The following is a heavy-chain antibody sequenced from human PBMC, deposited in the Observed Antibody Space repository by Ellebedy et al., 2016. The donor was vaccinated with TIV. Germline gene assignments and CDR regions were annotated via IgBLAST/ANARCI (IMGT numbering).Heavy chain of an antibody. Sequence: ASVKVSXXASGYTFSGYYMHWVRQAPGQGLEWMGWINPKSGGTNYAQKFQGRVTVTWDTSISTAHMELSRLSFDDTAMYYCARVYTVMTMVTTAIGYWGQGTLVTVSS. D-gene: IGHD4-17*01. V-gene: IGHV1-2*02. CDR3: ARVYTVMTMVTTAIGY. CDR1: GYTFSGYY. J-gene: IGHJ4*02. CDR2: INPKSGGT.